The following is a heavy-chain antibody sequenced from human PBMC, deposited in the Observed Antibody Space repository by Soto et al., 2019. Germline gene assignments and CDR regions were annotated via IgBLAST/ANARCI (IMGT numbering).Heavy chain of an antibody. J-gene: IGHJ4*02. D-gene: IGHD4-4*01. CDR2: ISSSSSTI. CDR1: GFTFSSYS. Sequence: QPGGSLRLSCAASGFTFSSYSMNWVRQAPGKGLEWVSYISSSSSTIYYADSVKGRFTISRDNAKNSLYLQMNSLRDEDTAVYYCARGGWAYSNYDMYYFDYWGQGTLVTVSS. V-gene: IGHV3-48*02. CDR3: ARGGWAYSNYDMYYFDY.